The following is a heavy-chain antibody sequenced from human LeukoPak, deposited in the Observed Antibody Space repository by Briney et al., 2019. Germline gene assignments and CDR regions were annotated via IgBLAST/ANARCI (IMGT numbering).Heavy chain of an antibody. CDR1: GFTFSSYA. CDR2: SGGSGGSN. CDR3: AKEDVSSGWWN. D-gene: IGHD6-19*01. J-gene: IGHJ4*02. V-gene: IGHV3-23*01. Sequence: GGSPRLSRAPPGFTFSSYAMSWVPQAPGKGLEGVSVSGGSGGSNYDADSVKGRFAISRENYKTTLYLQMNSLRAEDMAVYYCAKEDVSSGWWNCGQGTLVTVSS.